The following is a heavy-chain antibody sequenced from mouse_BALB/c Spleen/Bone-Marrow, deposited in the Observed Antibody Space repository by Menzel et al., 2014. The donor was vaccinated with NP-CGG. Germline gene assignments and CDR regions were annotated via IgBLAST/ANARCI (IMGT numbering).Heavy chain of an antibody. D-gene: IGHD3-1*01. J-gene: IGHJ2*01. CDR2: TYPGNVNT. V-gene: IGHV1S56*01. CDR1: GYTFTSCY. Sequence: VQLQQSGPELVKPGASVRISCKASGYTFTSCYIHWVKQRPGQGLEWIGWTYPGNVNTKYNERFKGKATLTADKSSSTAYMHLSSLTSEDSAVYFCARDREIRGYFDYWGQGTTLTVSS. CDR3: ARDREIRGYFDY.